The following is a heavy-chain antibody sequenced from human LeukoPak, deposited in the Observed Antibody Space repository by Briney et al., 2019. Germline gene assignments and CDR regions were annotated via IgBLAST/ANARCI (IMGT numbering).Heavy chain of an antibody. Sequence: GGSLRLSCAASGFTVTNYAMYWVRQAPGKGLEWVSAISGRDDSTYYADSVKGRFTISRDTSKNTLFLQMNSPRAEDTAVYYCAKWGDYDILTGYYDPDYWGQGTLVTVSS. CDR3: AKWGDYDILTGYYDPDY. J-gene: IGHJ4*02. CDR2: ISGRDDST. D-gene: IGHD3-9*01. CDR1: GFTVTNYA. V-gene: IGHV3-23*01.